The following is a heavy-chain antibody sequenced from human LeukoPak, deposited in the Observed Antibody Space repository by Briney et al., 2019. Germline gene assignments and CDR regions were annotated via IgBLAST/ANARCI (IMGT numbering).Heavy chain of an antibody. V-gene: IGHV3-23*01. Sequence: PGGSLRLSCAASGFTFSSYAMSWVRQAPGRGLEWVSAISGSGGSTYYADSVKGRFTISRDNSKNTLYLQMNSLRAEDTAVYYCARGGAAAGKDFDYWGQGTLVTVSS. CDR1: GFTFSSYA. J-gene: IGHJ4*02. CDR2: ISGSGGST. CDR3: ARGGAAAGKDFDY. D-gene: IGHD6-13*01.